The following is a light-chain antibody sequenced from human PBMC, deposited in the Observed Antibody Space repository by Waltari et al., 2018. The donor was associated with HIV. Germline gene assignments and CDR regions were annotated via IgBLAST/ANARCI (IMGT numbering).Light chain of an antibody. CDR1: QSVDSW. V-gene: IGKV1-5*03. CDR3: QHYKSYPWT. J-gene: IGKJ1*01. CDR2: KAS. Sequence: DIQLSQSPSTLSASIGDRVTITCRASQSVDSWLAWYQQKPGKAPKVLIYKASSLERGVPSRFSGSGSGTEFTLTISSLQPDDFATYFCQHYKSYPWTFGQGTKVEIK.